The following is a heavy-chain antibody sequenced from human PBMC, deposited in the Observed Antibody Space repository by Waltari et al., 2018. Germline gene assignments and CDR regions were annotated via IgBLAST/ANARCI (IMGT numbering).Heavy chain of an antibody. CDR3: ARDSGDSSGYYSHYYYYYGMDV. Sequence: EVQLVESGGGLVKPGGSLRLSCAASGFTFSSYSMNWVRQAPGKGLEWVSSISSSSYIYYADSVKGRFTISRDNAKNSLYLQMNSLRAEDTAVYYCARDSGDSSGYYSHYYYYYGMDVWGQGTTVTVSS. CDR2: ISSSSYI. J-gene: IGHJ6*02. D-gene: IGHD3-22*01. CDR1: GFTFSSYS. V-gene: IGHV3-21*01.